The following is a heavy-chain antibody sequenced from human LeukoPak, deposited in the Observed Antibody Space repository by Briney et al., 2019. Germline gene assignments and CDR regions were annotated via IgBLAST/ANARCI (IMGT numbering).Heavy chain of an antibody. CDR2: ISSSSSTI. CDR1: GFTFSSYS. Sequence: TGGSLRLSCAASGFTFSSYSMNWVRQAPGKGLEWVSYISSSSSTIYYADSVKGRFTISRDNAKNSLYLQMNSLRAEDTAVYYCARAAAGTLDAFDIWGQGTMVTVSS. D-gene: IGHD6-13*01. CDR3: ARAAAGTLDAFDI. J-gene: IGHJ3*02. V-gene: IGHV3-48*01.